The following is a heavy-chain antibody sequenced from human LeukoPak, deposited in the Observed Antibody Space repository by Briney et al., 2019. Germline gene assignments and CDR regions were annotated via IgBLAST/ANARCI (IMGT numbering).Heavy chain of an antibody. CDR1: GGSISSYY. Sequence: PSETLSLTCTVSGGSISSYYWSWIRQPAGKGLEWIGRIYTSGSTNYNPSLKSRVTMSVDTSKNQFSLKLSSVTAADTAVYYCARDWTGLSDSGGWFDPWGREPWSPSPQ. CDR3: ARDWTGLSDSGGWFDP. V-gene: IGHV4-4*07. CDR2: IYTSGST. D-gene: IGHD3/OR15-3a*01. J-gene: IGHJ5*02.